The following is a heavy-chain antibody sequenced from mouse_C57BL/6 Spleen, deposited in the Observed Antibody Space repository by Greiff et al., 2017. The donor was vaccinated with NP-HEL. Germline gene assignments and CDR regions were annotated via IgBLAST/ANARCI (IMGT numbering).Heavy chain of an antibody. V-gene: IGHV5-17*01. CDR3: ARNDGYYGYFDV. CDR1: GFTFSDYG. CDR2: ISSGSSTN. Sequence: EVMLVESGGGLVKPGGSLKLSCAASGFTFSDYGMHWVRQAPEKGLEWVAYISSGSSTNYYADTVKGRFTISRDNAKNTLFLQMTSLRSEDTAMYYCARNDGYYGYFDVWGTGTTVTVSS. D-gene: IGHD2-3*01. J-gene: IGHJ1*03.